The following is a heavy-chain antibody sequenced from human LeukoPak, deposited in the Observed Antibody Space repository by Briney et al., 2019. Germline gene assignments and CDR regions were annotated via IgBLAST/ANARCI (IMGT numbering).Heavy chain of an antibody. D-gene: IGHD3-3*01. CDR1: GFTFSSYA. CDR2: ISGSGGST. CDR3: AKDKASITIFGVVSNWFDP. V-gene: IGHV3-23*01. Sequence: GGSLRLSCAASGFTFSSYAMSWVRQAPGKGLEWVSAISGSGGSTYYADSVKGRFTISRDNSKNTLYLQMNSLRAEDTAVYYCAKDKASITIFGVVSNWFDPWGQGTLVTVSS. J-gene: IGHJ5*02.